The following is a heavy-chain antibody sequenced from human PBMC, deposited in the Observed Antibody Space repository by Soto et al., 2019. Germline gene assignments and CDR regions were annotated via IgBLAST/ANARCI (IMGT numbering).Heavy chain of an antibody. Sequence: GGSLRLSCAASGFTFSDHAMHWVRQALGKGREWLAIIWNDASNKFYAGSVKGRFTISRDNSKNTVYLQMNTLSAEDTAVYYCARALFPDVDIYAMDVWGQGTTVTVSS. CDR1: GFTFSDHA. V-gene: IGHV3-33*01. J-gene: IGHJ6*02. D-gene: IGHD2-2*03. CDR3: ARALFPDVDIYAMDV. CDR2: IWNDASNK.